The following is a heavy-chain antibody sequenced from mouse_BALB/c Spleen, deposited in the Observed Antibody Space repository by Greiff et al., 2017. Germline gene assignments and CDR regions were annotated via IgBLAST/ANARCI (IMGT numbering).Heavy chain of an antibody. J-gene: IGHJ3*01. V-gene: IGHV2-9*02. CDR2: IWAGGST. D-gene: IGHD1-1*01. Sequence: QVQLKQSGPGLVAPSQSLSITCTVSGFSLTSYGVHWVRQPPGKGLEWLGVIWAGGSTNYNSALMSRLSISKDNSKSQVFLKMNSLQTDDTAMYYCAREELRLLPWFAYWGQGTLVTGSA. CDR3: AREELRLLPWFAY. CDR1: GFSLTSYG.